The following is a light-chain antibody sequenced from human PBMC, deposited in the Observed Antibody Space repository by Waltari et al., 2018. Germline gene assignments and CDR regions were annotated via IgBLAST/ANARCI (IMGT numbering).Light chain of an antibody. CDR1: QSISSY. CDR3: QQSYSTPNT. V-gene: IGKV1-39*01. Sequence: DIQMTQSPSSLSASVGDRVTITCRASQSISSYLNWYQQKPGKAPKLLIYAASSLQSGVPSRFSGSGSGTDFTLIISSLQPEDFATYYCQQSYSTPNTFGQGTKLEI. CDR2: AAS. J-gene: IGKJ2*01.